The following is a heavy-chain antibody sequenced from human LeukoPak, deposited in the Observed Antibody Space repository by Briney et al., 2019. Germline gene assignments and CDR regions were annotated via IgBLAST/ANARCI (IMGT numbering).Heavy chain of an antibody. CDR1: GFTFSSYA. V-gene: IGHV3-23*01. Sequence: GGSLRLSCVASGFTFSSYAMRWVRQAPGKGLEWVSAISGSGGSTYYADSVKGRFTISRDNSKNTLYLQMNSLRAEDTAVYYCGKDLAWLHSSGWYIDYWGQGTLVTVSS. D-gene: IGHD6-19*01. CDR3: GKDLAWLHSSGWYIDY. CDR2: ISGSGGST. J-gene: IGHJ4*02.